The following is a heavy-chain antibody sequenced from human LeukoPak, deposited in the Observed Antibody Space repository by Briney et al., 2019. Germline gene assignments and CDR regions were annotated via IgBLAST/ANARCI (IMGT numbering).Heavy chain of an antibody. J-gene: IGHJ6*02. CDR2: IHYSGST. Sequence: SETLSLTCTVSGGSISSGDYYWSWIRQPPGKGLEWTGYIHYSGSTYYNPSLKSRVTISVDTSKNQFSLKLSSVTAADTAVYYCAREATYSGYANYGMDVWGQGTTVTVSS. D-gene: IGHD5-12*01. CDR3: AREATYSGYANYGMDV. V-gene: IGHV4-30-4*01. CDR1: GGSISSGDYY.